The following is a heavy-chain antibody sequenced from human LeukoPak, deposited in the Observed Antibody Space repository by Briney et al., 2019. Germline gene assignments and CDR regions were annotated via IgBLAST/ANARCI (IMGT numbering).Heavy chain of an antibody. Sequence: PGGSLILSCAASGFTFSSYSMNWVRQAPGKGLEWVSSISSSSSYIYYADSVKGRFTISRDNAKNSLYLQMNSLRAEDTAVYYCARGHDSSGYPNDAFDIWGQGTMVTVSS. CDR2: ISSSSSYI. CDR1: GFTFSSYS. J-gene: IGHJ3*02. CDR3: ARGHDSSGYPNDAFDI. V-gene: IGHV3-21*01. D-gene: IGHD3-22*01.